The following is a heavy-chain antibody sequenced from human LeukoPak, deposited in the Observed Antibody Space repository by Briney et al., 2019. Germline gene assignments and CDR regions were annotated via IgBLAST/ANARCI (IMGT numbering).Heavy chain of an antibody. V-gene: IGHV4-59*01. Sequence: SETLSLTCTVSGGSISSYYWSWIRQPPGKGLEWIGYIYYSGSTNYNPSLKSRVTISVDTSKNQFSLKLSSVTAAGPAVYYCARERGVVGAYDYWGQGTLVTVSS. D-gene: IGHD1-26*01. CDR3: ARERGVVGAYDY. CDR1: GGSISSYY. CDR2: IYYSGST. J-gene: IGHJ4*02.